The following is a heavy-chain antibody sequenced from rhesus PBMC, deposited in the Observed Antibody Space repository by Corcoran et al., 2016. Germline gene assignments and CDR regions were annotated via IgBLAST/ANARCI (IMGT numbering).Heavy chain of an antibody. CDR1: GGSVSSSNW. Sequence: QVQLQESGPGLVKPSETLSLTCAVSGGSVSSSNWWSWIRQPPGKGLEWIGYISGSSGSTYYNPSRKSRVTISTDTSKNQFSLKLSSVTAADTAVYYCARDLSNYVYFEFWGQGALVTVSS. V-gene: IGHV4-65*01. CDR3: ARDLSNYVYFEF. J-gene: IGHJ1*01. D-gene: IGHD4-23*01. CDR2: ISGSSGST.